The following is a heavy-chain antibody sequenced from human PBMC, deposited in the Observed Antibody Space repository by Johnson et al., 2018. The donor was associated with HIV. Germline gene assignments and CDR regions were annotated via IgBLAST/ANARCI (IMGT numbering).Heavy chain of an antibody. CDR1: GFTFSSYA. CDR3: ARGIVEVQPRYRLLRDDVFDV. V-gene: IGHV3-33*08. CDR2: NWNDGSNK. D-gene: IGHD2-15*01. Sequence: QVQLVESGGGVVQPGRSLRLSCAASGFTFSSYAMHWVRQAPGKGLDWVSGVNWNDGSNKYYADSVKGRFTISRDNAKNSLYLQMDSLRAKDTALYYCARGIVEVQPRYRLLRDDVFDVWG. J-gene: IGHJ3*01.